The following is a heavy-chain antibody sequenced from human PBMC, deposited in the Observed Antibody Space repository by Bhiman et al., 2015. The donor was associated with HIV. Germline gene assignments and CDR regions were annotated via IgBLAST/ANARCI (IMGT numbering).Heavy chain of an antibody. V-gene: IGHV3-30*03. CDR2: ISYDGNNK. CDR3: ARGAGELWLGLPYYYYYMDV. Sequence: QVQLVESGGGVVQPGRSLRLSCAASGFTFSSFGMHWVRQAPGKGLEWVAVISYDGNNKYYADSVKGRFTISRDNAKKSLYLQVSSLRAEDTAVYYCARGAGELWLGLPYYYYYMDVWGKGTTVTVSS. CDR1: GFTFSSFG. D-gene: IGHD6-19*01. J-gene: IGHJ6*03.